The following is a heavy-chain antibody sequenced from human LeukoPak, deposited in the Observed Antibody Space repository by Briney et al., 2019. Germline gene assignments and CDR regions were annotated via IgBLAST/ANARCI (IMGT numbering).Heavy chain of an antibody. Sequence: PSETLSLTCTVSGGSISSGDYYWSWIRQPPGKGLEWIGYIYYSGSTYYNPSLKSRVTISVDTSKNQFSLKLSSVTAADTAVYYCARSAGYSSGWSLDYWGQGTLVTVSS. CDR2: IYYSGST. D-gene: IGHD6-19*01. V-gene: IGHV4-30-4*02. J-gene: IGHJ4*02. CDR1: GGSISSGDYY. CDR3: ARSAGYSSGWSLDY.